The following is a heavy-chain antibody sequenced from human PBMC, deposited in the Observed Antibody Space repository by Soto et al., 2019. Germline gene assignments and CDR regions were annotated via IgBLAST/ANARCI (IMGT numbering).Heavy chain of an antibody. V-gene: IGHV3-66*01. D-gene: IGHD3-16*01. J-gene: IGHJ6*03. CDR3: ATMGANYYYYMDV. CDR2: IYSGGST. CDR1: GFTVSSNY. Sequence: GGSLRLSCAASGFTVSSNYMSWVRQAPGKGLEWVSVIYSGGSTYYADSVKGRFTISRDNSKNTLYLQMNSLRAEDTTVYYCATMGANYYYYMDVWGKGTTVTVSS.